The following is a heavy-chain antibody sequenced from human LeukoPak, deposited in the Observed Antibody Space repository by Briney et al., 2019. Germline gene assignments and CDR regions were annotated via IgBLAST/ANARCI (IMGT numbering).Heavy chain of an antibody. CDR2: IIPIFGTA. Sequence: ASVKVSCKASGYTFTSYGISWVRQAPGQGLEWMGGIIPIFGTANYAQKFQGRVTITADESTSTAYMELSSLRSEDTAVYYCARNARLDYDFWSGYYHFDYWGQGTLVTVSS. D-gene: IGHD3-3*01. V-gene: IGHV1-69*13. J-gene: IGHJ4*02. CDR3: ARNARLDYDFWSGYYHFDY. CDR1: GYTFTSYG.